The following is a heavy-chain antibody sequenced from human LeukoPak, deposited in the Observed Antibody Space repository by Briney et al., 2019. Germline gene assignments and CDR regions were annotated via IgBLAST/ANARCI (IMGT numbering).Heavy chain of an antibody. D-gene: IGHD1-14*01. Sequence: GGSLRLSCAASGFNFNNAWLDWVRQAPGTGLEWVANIKQDGSEKYYVDSVKGRFTISRDNAKNSLYLQMNSLRVVDTAVYYCARKTGDCWGQGSLVTVSS. CDR3: ARKTGDC. CDR1: GFNFNNAW. V-gene: IGHV3-7*01. J-gene: IGHJ4*02. CDR2: IKQDGSEK.